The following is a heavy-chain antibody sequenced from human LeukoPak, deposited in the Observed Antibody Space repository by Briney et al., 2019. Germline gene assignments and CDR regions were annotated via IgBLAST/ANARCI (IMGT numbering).Heavy chain of an antibody. J-gene: IGHJ4*02. D-gene: IGHD3-10*01. CDR3: ARGGRYYYGSGSYYVY. CDR2: ISGDGSTT. CDR1: GFTFSNFR. V-gene: IGHV3-74*01. Sequence: GGSLRLSCVASGFTFSNFRMHWVRQGPGKGLVWVSRISGDGSTTDHADSVKGRFTISRDNAKNTLYLQMNSLRAEDTAVYYCARGGRYYYGSGSYYVYWGQGTLVTVSS.